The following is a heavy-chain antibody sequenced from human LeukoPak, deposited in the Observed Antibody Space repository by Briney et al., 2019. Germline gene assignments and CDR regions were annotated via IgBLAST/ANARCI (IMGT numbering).Heavy chain of an antibody. D-gene: IGHD4-23*01. V-gene: IGHV4-34*01. CDR2: INHSGST. CDR1: GGSFSGYY. Sequence: SETLSLTCAVYGGSFSGYYWSWIRQPPGKGLEWIGEINHSGSTNYNPSLKSRVTISVDTSKNQLSLKLSSVTAADTAVYYCARYSHSGPLTTVVTRHYFDYWGQGTLVTVSS. J-gene: IGHJ4*02. CDR3: ARYSHSGPLTTVVTRHYFDY.